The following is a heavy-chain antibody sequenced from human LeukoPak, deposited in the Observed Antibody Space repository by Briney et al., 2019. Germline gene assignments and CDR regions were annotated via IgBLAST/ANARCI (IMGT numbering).Heavy chain of an antibody. CDR1: GGSISRSSYY. J-gene: IGHJ4*02. CDR3: ARIDYYGSGSYYRIDY. D-gene: IGHD3-10*01. V-gene: IGHV4-39*01. Sequence: PSETLSLTCTVSGGSISRSSYYWGWIRQPPGKGLEWIGTIYSSGSTFYNTSLKSRVTISVDTSKNQFSLKLNSMTAADTAVYYCARIDYYGSGSYYRIDYWGQGTLVTVSS. CDR2: IYSSGST.